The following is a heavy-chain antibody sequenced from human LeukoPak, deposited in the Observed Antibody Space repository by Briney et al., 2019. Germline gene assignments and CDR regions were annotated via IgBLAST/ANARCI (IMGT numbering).Heavy chain of an antibody. CDR1: GGFFSGYY. D-gene: IGHD2-2*02. Sequence: SETLSLTCAVYGGFFSGYYWTWIRQSPGKGLGWIGETDHSGSTIYNPSLKSRVAISVDTSKNQFSLHLSSVTAADTSIYYCAIRAASGIPRGYYYVDVWGKGTTVTVSS. CDR3: AIRAASGIPRGYYYVDV. J-gene: IGHJ6*03. CDR2: TDHSGST. V-gene: IGHV4-34*01.